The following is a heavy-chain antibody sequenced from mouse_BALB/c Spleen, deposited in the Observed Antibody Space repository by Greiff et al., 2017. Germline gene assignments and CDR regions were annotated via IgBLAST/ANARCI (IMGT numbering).Heavy chain of an antibody. CDR3: ARDAPYDYGTLDY. J-gene: IGHJ2*01. V-gene: IGHV5-6-3*01. D-gene: IGHD2-4*01. CDR2: INSNGGST. Sequence: EVHLVESGGGLVQPGGSLKLSCAASGFTFSSYGMSWVRQTPDKRLELVATINSNGGSTYYPDSVKGRFTISRDNAKNTLYLQMSSLKSEDTAMYYCARDAPYDYGTLDYWGQGTTLTVSS. CDR1: GFTFSSYG.